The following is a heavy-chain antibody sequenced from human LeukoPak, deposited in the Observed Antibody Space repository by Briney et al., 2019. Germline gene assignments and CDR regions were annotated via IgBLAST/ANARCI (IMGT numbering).Heavy chain of an antibody. Sequence: ASVKVSCKASGYTFTGYYMHWVRQAPGQGLEWMGWINPNSGGTNYAQKFQGRVTITRDTSASTAYMELSSLRSEDTAVYYCARGGDYGDPYYFDYWGQGTLVTVSS. CDR1: GYTFTGYY. CDR3: ARGGDYGDPYYFDY. CDR2: INPNSGGT. J-gene: IGHJ4*02. V-gene: IGHV1-2*02. D-gene: IGHD4-17*01.